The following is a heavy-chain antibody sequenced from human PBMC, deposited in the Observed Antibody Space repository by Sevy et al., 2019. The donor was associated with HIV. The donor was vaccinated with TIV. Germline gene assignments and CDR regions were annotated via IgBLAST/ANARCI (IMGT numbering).Heavy chain of an antibody. Sequence: GPSVKVSCKASGYTFTSYAMHWVRQAPGQRLEWMGWINAGNGNTKYSQKFQGRVTIIRDTSASTAYMELSSLRSEDTAVYYCARSADYDFWSGYSGGGAFDIWGQGTMVTVSS. CDR2: INAGNGNT. J-gene: IGHJ3*02. D-gene: IGHD3-3*01. V-gene: IGHV1-3*01. CDR1: GYTFTSYA. CDR3: ARSADYDFWSGYSGGGAFDI.